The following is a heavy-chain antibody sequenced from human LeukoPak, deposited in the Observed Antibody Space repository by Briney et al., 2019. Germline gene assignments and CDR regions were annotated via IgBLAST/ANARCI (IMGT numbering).Heavy chain of an antibody. Sequence: GGSLSLSCTASGFTFGDYAVSWVRQAPGKGLEWVSTIVGSGVTTYYADSVKGRFTISRDNSKNTLYLQMNSLRAEDTAVYYCAKLSYYYGSRTYSRYYFDYWGQGTLVTVSS. CDR3: AKLSYYYGSRTYSRYYFDY. J-gene: IGHJ4*02. CDR2: IVGSGVTT. D-gene: IGHD3-10*01. V-gene: IGHV3-23*01. CDR1: GFTFGDYA.